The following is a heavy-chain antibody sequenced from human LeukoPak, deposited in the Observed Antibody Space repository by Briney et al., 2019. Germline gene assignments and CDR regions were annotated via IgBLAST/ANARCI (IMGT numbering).Heavy chain of an antibody. J-gene: IGHJ4*02. CDR3: ARERSGWLFDY. CDR2: INNDVSST. Sequence: PGGSLRLSCAASGVSFSLYWMHCVRQVPGKGLVWVSHINNDVSSTTYADSVQGRFTISRDNAKNTLYLQMHSLRAEDTAVYDCARERSGWLFDYWGQGTLVTVSS. D-gene: IGHD6-19*01. V-gene: IGHV3-74*01. CDR1: GVSFSLYW.